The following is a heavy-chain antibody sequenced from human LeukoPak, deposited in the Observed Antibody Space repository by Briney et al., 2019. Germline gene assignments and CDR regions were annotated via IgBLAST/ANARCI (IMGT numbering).Heavy chain of an antibody. CDR3: ARDPYYGSGSYYPSWAFDI. D-gene: IGHD3-10*01. V-gene: IGHV4-34*01. Sequence: ASETLSLTCAVYGGSFSGYYWSWIRQPPGKGLEWIGEINHSGSTNYNPSLKSRVTISVDTSKNQFSLKLSSVTAADTAVYYCARDPYYGSGSYYPSWAFDIWGQGTMVTVSS. CDR2: INHSGST. J-gene: IGHJ3*02. CDR1: GGSFSGYY.